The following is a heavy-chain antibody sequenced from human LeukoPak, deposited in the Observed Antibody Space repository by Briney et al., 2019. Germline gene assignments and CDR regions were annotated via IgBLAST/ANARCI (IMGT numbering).Heavy chain of an antibody. CDR3: ARAGELELRDGYFDY. CDR2: IIPIFGTA. D-gene: IGHD1-7*01. Sequence: GTSVKLSSKASGCTFSTYAISWVRQAPGHGLEWMGGIIPIFGTANYAQKIQGRVTITADESTSTAYMELSSLRSEDTAVYYCARAGELELRDGYFDYWGQGTLVTVSS. CDR1: GCTFSTYA. V-gene: IGHV1-69*13. J-gene: IGHJ4*02.